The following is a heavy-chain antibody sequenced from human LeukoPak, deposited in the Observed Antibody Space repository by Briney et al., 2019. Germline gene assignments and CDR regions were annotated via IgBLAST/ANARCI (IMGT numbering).Heavy chain of an antibody. CDR2: IYSGGST. J-gene: IGHJ5*02. CDR1: GFTVSSNY. D-gene: IGHD3-16*01. V-gene: IGHV3-53*01. CDR3: ARAPLGDWFDP. Sequence: GGSLRLSCAASGFTVSSNYMSWVHQAPGKGLEWVSVIYSGGSTYYADSVKGRFTISRDNSKNTLYLQINSLRAEDTAVYYCARAPLGDWFDPWGQGTLVTVSS.